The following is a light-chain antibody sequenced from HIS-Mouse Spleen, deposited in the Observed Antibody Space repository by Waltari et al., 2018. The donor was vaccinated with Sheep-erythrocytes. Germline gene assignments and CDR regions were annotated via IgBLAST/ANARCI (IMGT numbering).Light chain of an antibody. Sequence: QSALPQPRPVSGAPGQSVTISCTGTTSDVGGYNYVSWYQQHPGEAPKLMIFDVRKRPSGVPDRFSGSKSGNTASLTISGLQAEDEADYYCCSYAGSYNHVFATGTKVTVL. CDR2: DVR. J-gene: IGLJ1*01. CDR1: TSDVGGYNY. V-gene: IGLV2-11*01. CDR3: CSYAGSYNHV.